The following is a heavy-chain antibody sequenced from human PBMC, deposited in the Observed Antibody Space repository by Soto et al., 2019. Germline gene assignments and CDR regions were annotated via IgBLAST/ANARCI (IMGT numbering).Heavy chain of an antibody. CDR1: GFTFSDYY. CDR3: ATEGVVTAKFRFYSFDA. Sequence: GGSLRLSCAASGFTFSDYYMSWFRQAPGKGLEWVSYISGSGSTIHDADSVKGRFTISRDNAKNTLYLQMNSLRAEDTAVYYCATEGVVTAKFRFYSFDAWGQGTLVTVSS. J-gene: IGHJ4*02. D-gene: IGHD2-21*02. V-gene: IGHV3-11*04. CDR2: ISGSGSTI.